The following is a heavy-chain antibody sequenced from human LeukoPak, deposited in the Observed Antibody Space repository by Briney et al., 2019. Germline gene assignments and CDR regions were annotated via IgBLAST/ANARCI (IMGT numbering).Heavy chain of an antibody. Sequence: ASETLSLTCTVSGGSINNYYWSWIRQLAGKGLEWIGRIYTRGSTNYNPSLKSRVTMSVDTSKNQFSLKLGSVTAADTAVYYCARGRYCSADICSGGDAFDIWGQGTMVSVSS. J-gene: IGHJ3*02. CDR2: IYTRGST. D-gene: IGHD2-15*01. CDR3: ARGRYCSADICSGGDAFDI. CDR1: GGSINNYY. V-gene: IGHV4-4*07.